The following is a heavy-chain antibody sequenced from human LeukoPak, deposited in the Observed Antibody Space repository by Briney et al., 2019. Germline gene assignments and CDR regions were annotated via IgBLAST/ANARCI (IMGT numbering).Heavy chain of an antibody. D-gene: IGHD6-13*01. CDR1: GGSISSSSYY. V-gene: IGHV4-39*07. J-gene: IGHJ4*02. CDR2: IYYSGST. CDR3: ARAHSSSSPELY. Sequence: PSETLSLTCTVSGGSISSSSYYWGWIRQPPGKGLEWIGSIYYSGSTNYNPSLKSRVTISVDTSKNQFSLKLSSVTAADTAVYYCARAHSSSSPELYWGQGTLVTVSS.